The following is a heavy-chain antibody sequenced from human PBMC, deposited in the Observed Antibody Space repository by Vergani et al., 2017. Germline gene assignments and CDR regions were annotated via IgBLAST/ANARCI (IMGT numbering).Heavy chain of an antibody. CDR3: AKTLTRIRGNYFDY. CDR2: ISYDGSNK. V-gene: IGHV3-30-3*02. J-gene: IGHJ4*02. CDR1: GFTFSSYA. Sequence: QVQLVESGGGVVQPGRSLTLSCAASGFTFSSYAMHWVRQAPGKGLEWVAVISYDGSNKYYADSVKGRFTISRDNSKNTLYLQMNSLRAEDTAVYYCAKTLTRIRGNYFDYWGQGTLVTVSS.